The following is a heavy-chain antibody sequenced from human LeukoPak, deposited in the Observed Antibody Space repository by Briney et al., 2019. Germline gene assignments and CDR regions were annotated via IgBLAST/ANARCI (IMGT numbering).Heavy chain of an antibody. CDR1: GFTFSRYA. V-gene: IGHV3-23*01. CDR2: VSGSGGST. CDR3: AKDSSCWKNWFDP. J-gene: IGHJ5*02. Sequence: GGSLRLSCAASGFTFSRYAMSWVRQAPGAGLEWPSAVSGSGGSTYYADSVKGRFTIPRDNSKNTLYLQMNSLRAEDTAVYYCAKDSSCWKNWFDPWGQGTLGTVSS. D-gene: IGHD6-13*01.